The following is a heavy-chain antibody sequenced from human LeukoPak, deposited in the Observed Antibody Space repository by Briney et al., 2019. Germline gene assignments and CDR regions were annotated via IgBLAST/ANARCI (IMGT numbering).Heavy chain of an antibody. CDR3: ARQGYSANYYYMDV. J-gene: IGHJ6*03. Sequence: SETLSLTCTVSGGSISSYYWSWIRQPPGKGLEWIGYIYTSGSTNYNPSLKSRVTISVDTSKNQFSLKLSTVTAADTAVYYCARQGYSANYYYMDVWGKGATVTVSS. V-gene: IGHV4-4*09. CDR2: IYTSGST. CDR1: GGSISSYY. D-gene: IGHD2-15*01.